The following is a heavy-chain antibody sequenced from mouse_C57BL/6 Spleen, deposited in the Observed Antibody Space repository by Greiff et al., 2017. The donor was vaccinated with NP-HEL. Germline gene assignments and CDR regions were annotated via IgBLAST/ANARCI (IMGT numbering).Heavy chain of an antibody. V-gene: IGHV1-61*01. J-gene: IGHJ1*03. D-gene: IGHD1-1*01. Sequence: VQLQQPGAELVRPGSSVKLSCKASGYTFTSYWMDWVKQRPGQGLEWIGNIYPSDSETHYNQKFKDKATLTVDKSSSTAYMQLSSLTSEDSAVYYCARQGNYGRSYWYFDVWGTGTTVTVSS. CDR3: ARQGNYGRSYWYFDV. CDR1: GYTFTSYW. CDR2: IYPSDSET.